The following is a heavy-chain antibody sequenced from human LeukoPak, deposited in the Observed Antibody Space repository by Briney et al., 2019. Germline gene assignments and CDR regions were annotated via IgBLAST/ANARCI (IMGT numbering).Heavy chain of an antibody. J-gene: IGHJ5*02. CDR2: ISSSGDTI. Sequence: PGGSLRLSCAASAFTFSSYEMNWVRQAPGKGLEWISYISSSGDTIYYADSVKGRFTISRDNAKNSLYLQMNSLRAEDTALYYCTRDSSSYYGHSWFDPWGQGTLVTVSS. CDR1: AFTFSSYE. V-gene: IGHV3-48*03. CDR3: TRDSSSYYGHSWFDP. D-gene: IGHD1-26*01.